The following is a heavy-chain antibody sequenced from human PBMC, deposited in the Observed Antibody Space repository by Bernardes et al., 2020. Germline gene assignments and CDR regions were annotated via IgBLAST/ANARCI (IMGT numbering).Heavy chain of an antibody. CDR1: GFTFSSHA. CDR3: AKVQGAGPDIVVVVSASNYYYYYGMDV. V-gene: IGHV3-23*01. Sequence: GSLRLSCAASGFTFSSHAMSWVRQAPGKGLEWVSTISGSGGSTYSAASVKGRFTISRDNSKNTLYLQMNSLRAEDTAVYYCAKVQGAGPDIVVVVSASNYYYYYGMDVWGQGTTVTVSS. D-gene: IGHD2-15*01. CDR2: ISGSGGST. J-gene: IGHJ6*02.